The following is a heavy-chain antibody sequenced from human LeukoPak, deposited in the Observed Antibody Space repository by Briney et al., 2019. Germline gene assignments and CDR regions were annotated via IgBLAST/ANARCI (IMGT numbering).Heavy chain of an antibody. CDR1: GGTFSSYT. V-gene: IGHV1-69*02. CDR3: ASMGYDILTGYPTSGY. CDR2: IITILGIA. Sequence: ASVKVSCKASGGTFSSYTISWVRQAPGQGLEWMGRIITILGIANYAQKFQGRVTITADKSTSTAYMELSSLRSEDTAVYYCASMGYDILTGYPTSGYWGQGTLVTVSS. D-gene: IGHD3-9*01. J-gene: IGHJ4*02.